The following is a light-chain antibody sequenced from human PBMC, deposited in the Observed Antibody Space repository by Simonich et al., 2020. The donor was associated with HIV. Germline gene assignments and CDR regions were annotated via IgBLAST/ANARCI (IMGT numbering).Light chain of an antibody. CDR3: MQRTHWWRT. V-gene: IGKV2-30*02. CDR2: QVS. J-gene: IGKJ1*01. CDR1: QSLEHSDGNTY. Sequence: DVVMTQSPLSLPVTLGQPASISCRSSQSLEHSDGNTYLNGFQLRPGQSPRRLIFQVSTRDSGVPDRFSGSGSGTDFTLKISSVEAEDVGVYYCMQRTHWWRTFGQGTKVEIK.